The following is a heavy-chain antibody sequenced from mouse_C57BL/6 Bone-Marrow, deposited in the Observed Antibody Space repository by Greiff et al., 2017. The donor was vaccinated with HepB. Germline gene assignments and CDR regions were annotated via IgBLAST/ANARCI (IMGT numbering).Heavy chain of an antibody. V-gene: IGHV1-69*01. CDR1: GYTFTSYW. CDR2: IDPSDSYT. CDR3: GLYYGSSYWYFDV. J-gene: IGHJ1*03. D-gene: IGHD1-1*01. Sequence: VQLQQPGAELVMPGASVKLSCKASGYTFTSYWMHWVKQRPGQGLEWIGEIDPSDSYTNYNQKFKGKSTLTVDKSSSPAYMQLSSLTSEDSAVYYCGLYYGSSYWYFDVWGTGTTVTVSS.